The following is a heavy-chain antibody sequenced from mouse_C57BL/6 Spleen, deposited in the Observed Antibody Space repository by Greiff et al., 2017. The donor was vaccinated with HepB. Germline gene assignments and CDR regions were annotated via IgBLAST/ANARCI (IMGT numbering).Heavy chain of an antibody. D-gene: IGHD1-1*01. CDR2: INPNNGGT. V-gene: IGHV1-22*01. Sequence: EVQLQQSGPELVKPGASVKMSCKASGYTFTDYNMHWVKQSHGKSLEWIGYINPNNGGTSYNQKFKGKATLTVNKSSSTAYMELRSLTSEDSAFYYCARNYGSSYPFAYWGQGTLVTVSA. J-gene: IGHJ3*01. CDR1: GYTFTDYN. CDR3: ARNYGSSYPFAY.